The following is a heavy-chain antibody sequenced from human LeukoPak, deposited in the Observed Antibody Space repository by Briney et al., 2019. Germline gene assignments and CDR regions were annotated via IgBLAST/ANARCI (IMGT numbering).Heavy chain of an antibody. CDR3: AKKKSSSSWYDAFDI. D-gene: IGHD6-13*01. Sequence: GGSLRLSCAASRFTFSSYAMSWVRQAPGKGLEGVSAISGSGGSTYYADSVKGRFTISRDNSKNTLYLQMNSLRAEDTAVYYCAKKKSSSSWYDAFDIWGQGTMVTVSS. J-gene: IGHJ3*02. CDR1: RFTFSSYA. V-gene: IGHV3-23*01. CDR2: ISGSGGST.